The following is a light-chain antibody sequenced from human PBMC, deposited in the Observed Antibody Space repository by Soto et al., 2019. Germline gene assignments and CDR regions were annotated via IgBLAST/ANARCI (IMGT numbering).Light chain of an antibody. V-gene: IGKV3-11*01. Sequence: EIVLTQSPVTLSLSPGERATLSCRASQSVSSYLAWYQQKPGQAPRLIIYAASIRATGIPARFSGSGSGTDFTLTISSLEPEDFAVYYCQQRSNWPLLTFGGGTKVEIK. CDR1: QSVSSY. J-gene: IGKJ4*01. CDR3: QQRSNWPLLT. CDR2: AAS.